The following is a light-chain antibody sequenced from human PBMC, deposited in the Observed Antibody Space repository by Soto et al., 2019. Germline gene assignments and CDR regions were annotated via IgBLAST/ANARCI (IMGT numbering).Light chain of an antibody. CDR2: GN. J-gene: IGLJ1*01. CDR1: SSNIGAGFD. Sequence: QSVLTQPPSVSGAPGQRVTISCTGSSSNIGAGFDVHWYQQLPGTAPRLLIHGNHRPSGVPDRFSGSKSGTSASLAITGLQAEDEADYYCQSYDSSLSGSYVFGTGTKVTVL. CDR3: QSYDSSLSGSYV. V-gene: IGLV1-40*01.